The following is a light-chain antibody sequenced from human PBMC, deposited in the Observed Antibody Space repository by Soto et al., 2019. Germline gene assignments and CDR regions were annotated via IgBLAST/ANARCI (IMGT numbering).Light chain of an antibody. CDR3: CSYAGSYTEV. V-gene: IGLV2-11*01. Sequence: QSALTQPRSVSGSPGQSVTISCTGTSSDVGGYNYVSWYQQHPGKVPKLMIYDVDKRPSGVPDRFSGSKSGNTASLTISGLQADDEADYYCCSYAGSYTEVFGGGTQLTVL. CDR1: SSDVGGYNY. CDR2: DVD. J-gene: IGLJ2*01.